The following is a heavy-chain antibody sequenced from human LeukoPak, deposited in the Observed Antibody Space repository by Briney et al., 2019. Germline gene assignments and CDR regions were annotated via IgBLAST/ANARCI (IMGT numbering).Heavy chain of an antibody. V-gene: IGHV3-23*01. CDR3: AKSCRTRGGPDAFDI. CDR2: ISGSGGST. J-gene: IGHJ3*02. D-gene: IGHD3-10*01. Sequence: GGSLRLSCAASGFTFSSYAMSWVRQAPGKGLEWVSAISGSGGSTYYADSVKGRFTISRDNSKNTLYLQMNSLSAKDTAVYYCAKSCRTRGGPDAFDIWGQGTMVTVSS. CDR1: GFTFSSYA.